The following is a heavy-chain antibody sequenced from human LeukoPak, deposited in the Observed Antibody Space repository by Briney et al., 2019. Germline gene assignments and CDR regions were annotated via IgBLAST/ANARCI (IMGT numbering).Heavy chain of an antibody. V-gene: IGHV3-30-3*01. CDR3: ARDQGRGGRYYYYGMDV. CDR1: GFTFSSYA. J-gene: IGHJ6*02. D-gene: IGHD3-10*01. Sequence: PGGSLRLSCAASGFTFSSYAMHWVRQAPGKGLEWVAVISYDGSNKYYADSVKGRFTISRDNSKNTLYLQMNSLRAEDTAVYYCARDQGRGGRYYYYGMDVWGQGTTVTVSS. CDR2: ISYDGSNK.